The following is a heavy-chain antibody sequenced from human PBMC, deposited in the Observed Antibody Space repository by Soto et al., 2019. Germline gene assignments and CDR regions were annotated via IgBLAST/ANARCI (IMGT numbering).Heavy chain of an antibody. D-gene: IGHD3-3*01. V-gene: IGHV1-2*04. J-gene: IGHJ4*02. CDR1: GYTFTGYY. Sequence: GASVKVSCKASGYTFTGYYMHWVRQAPGQGLEWMGWINPNSGGTNYAQKFQGWVTMTRDTSISTAYMELSRLRSDDTAVYYCARGKTYCSDFRSVYYPELDYWGQGTLVTVSP. CDR3: ARGKTYCSDFRSVYYPELDY. CDR2: INPNSGGT.